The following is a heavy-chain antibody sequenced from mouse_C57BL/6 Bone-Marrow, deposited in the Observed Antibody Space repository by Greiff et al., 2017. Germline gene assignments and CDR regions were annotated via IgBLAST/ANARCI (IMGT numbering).Heavy chain of an antibody. V-gene: IGHV1-26*01. Sequence: EVQLQQSGPELVKPGASVKISCKASGYTFTDYYMNWVKQSHGKSLEWIGDINPNNGGTSYNQKFKGKATLTVDKSSSTAYMELRRLTSEDSAVYYCARDGYWYFDVWGTGTTVTVSS. D-gene: IGHD2-3*01. CDR1: GYTFTDYY. J-gene: IGHJ1*03. CDR3: ARDGYWYFDV. CDR2: INPNNGGT.